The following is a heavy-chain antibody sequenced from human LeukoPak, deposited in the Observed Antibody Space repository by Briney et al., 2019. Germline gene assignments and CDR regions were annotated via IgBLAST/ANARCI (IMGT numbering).Heavy chain of an antibody. V-gene: IGHV3-13*01. J-gene: IGHJ3*02. CDR3: AREMSGSNDAFDI. CDR2: IYKTGET. D-gene: IGHD3-10*01. CDR1: GFTLSSYD. Sequence: GSLRLSCAASGFTLSSYDMHWVRQTTGESLEWVSIIYKTGETYYPDSVKGRFTISRESAKNSLYLQMNSLRAGDTAVCYCAREMSGSNDAFDIWGQGTMVTVSS.